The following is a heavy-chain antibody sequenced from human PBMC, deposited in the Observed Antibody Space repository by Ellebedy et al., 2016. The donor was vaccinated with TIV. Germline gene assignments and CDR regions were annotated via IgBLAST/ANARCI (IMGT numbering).Heavy chain of an antibody. J-gene: IGHJ4*02. Sequence: ASVKVSCKASGYTFTGYYMHWVRQAPGQGLEWMGWVYAGSGDTLYAQKFQDRVTMTRDTSTRTAYMELSSLRSDDTAVYYCAALPYISRSSAYWGQGTLVTVSS. CDR3: AALPYISRSSAY. CDR1: GYTFTGYY. V-gene: IGHV1-2*02. D-gene: IGHD6-13*01. CDR2: VYAGSGDT.